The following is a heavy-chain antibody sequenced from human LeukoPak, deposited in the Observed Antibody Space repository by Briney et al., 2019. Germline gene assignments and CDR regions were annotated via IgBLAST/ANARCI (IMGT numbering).Heavy chain of an antibody. CDR1: GYSFTGYH. D-gene: IGHD3-3*01. Sequence: GASVKVSCKAFGYSFTGYHLHWVRQAPRQGLEWMGWVNPKTGGTDYARKFQGRVTMTRDTSINTVNMELSRLTSADTDVYYCAREFSSKLEWLAYVTGDDAFDVWGQGTMITVS. J-gene: IGHJ3*01. CDR2: VNPKTGGT. CDR3: AREFSSKLEWLAYVTGDDAFDV. V-gene: IGHV1-2*02.